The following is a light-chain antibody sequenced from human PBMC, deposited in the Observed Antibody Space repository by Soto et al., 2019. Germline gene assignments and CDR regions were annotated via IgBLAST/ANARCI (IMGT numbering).Light chain of an antibody. J-gene: IGLJ3*02. CDR1: SSGVGGYNF. CDR3: GSYTSSSTLV. V-gene: IGLV2-14*01. CDR2: EVS. Sequence: QSALTQPASVSGSPGQSITISCTGTSSGVGGYNFVSWYQRHPGKPPKLMIYEVSNRPSGVSNRFSGSNSINTASLIISGLQAEDEADYYCGSYTSSSTLVFGGGTKVTVL.